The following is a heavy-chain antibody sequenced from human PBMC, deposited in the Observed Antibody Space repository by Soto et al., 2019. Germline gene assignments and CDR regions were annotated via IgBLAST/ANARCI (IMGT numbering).Heavy chain of an antibody. CDR3: ARGVKGLRGGISRFDY. D-gene: IGHD3-10*01. Sequence: EVQLLESGGGLVQPGGSLRLACAASGFTFNSYAMSWVRQAPGKGLEWVSAISGPGSSTYYAGSVKGRFTISRDNSEKTLHLQMNSLRVDDTAIDYCARGVKGLRGGISRFDYWGQGTLVTVSS. J-gene: IGHJ4*02. CDR2: ISGPGSST. V-gene: IGHV3-23*01. CDR1: GFTFNSYA.